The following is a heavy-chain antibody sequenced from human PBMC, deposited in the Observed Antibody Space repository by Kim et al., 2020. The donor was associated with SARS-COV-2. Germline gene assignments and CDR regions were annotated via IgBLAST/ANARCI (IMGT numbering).Heavy chain of an antibody. CDR3: TTDKGTDIIAVAAPDYFDY. CDR2: IKSKTDGGTT. Sequence: GGSLRLSCAASGFTFSNAWMSWVRQAPGKGLEWVGRIKSKTDGGTTDYAAPVKGRFTISRDDSKNTLYLQMNSLKTEDTAVYYCTTDKGTDIIAVAAPDYFDYWGQGTLVTVSS. D-gene: IGHD6-19*01. V-gene: IGHV3-15*01. CDR1: GFTFSNAW. J-gene: IGHJ4*02.